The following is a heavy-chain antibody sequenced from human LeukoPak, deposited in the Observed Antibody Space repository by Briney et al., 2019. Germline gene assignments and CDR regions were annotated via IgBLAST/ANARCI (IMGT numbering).Heavy chain of an antibody. D-gene: IGHD6-13*01. J-gene: IGHJ4*02. CDR3: ARDESGIAAAGTPLDY. V-gene: IGHV3-21*01. Sequence: GGSLRLSCAASGFTFSSYSVNWVRQAPGKGLEWVSSISSSSSYIYCADSVKGRFTISRDNAKNSLYLQMNSLRAEDTAVYYCARDESGIAAAGTPLDYWGQGTLVTVSS. CDR2: ISSSSSYI. CDR1: GFTFSSYS.